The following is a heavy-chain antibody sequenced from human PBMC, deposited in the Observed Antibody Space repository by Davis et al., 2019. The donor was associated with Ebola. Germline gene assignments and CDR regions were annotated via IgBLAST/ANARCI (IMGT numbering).Heavy chain of an antibody. V-gene: IGHV3-21*01. CDR1: GFSFSRYT. D-gene: IGHD3-3*01. J-gene: IGHJ4*02. Sequence: PGGSLRLSCAASGFSFSRYTINWVRQAPGEGLEWVSSISTSSSLIYYAESVKGRFTISRDNAKNSLYLQMDSLRAEDTAVYYCARNPVFRFLEFLGGQGTLVTVSS. CDR3: ARNPVFRFLEFL. CDR2: ISTSSSLI.